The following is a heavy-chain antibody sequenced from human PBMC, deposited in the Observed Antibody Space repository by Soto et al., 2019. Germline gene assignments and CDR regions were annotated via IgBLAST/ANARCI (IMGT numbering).Heavy chain of an antibody. CDR2: IYYIGST. Sequence: SETLSLTCTVSGGSISSGGYYWSWIRQHPGKGLEWIGYIYYIGSTCYNPSLKSRVTISVDTSKNQFSLKLSSVTAADTAVYYCARGAVYYDSSGYFSYWGQGTLVTVSS. D-gene: IGHD3-22*01. V-gene: IGHV4-31*03. J-gene: IGHJ4*02. CDR1: GGSISSGGYY. CDR3: ARGAVYYDSSGYFSY.